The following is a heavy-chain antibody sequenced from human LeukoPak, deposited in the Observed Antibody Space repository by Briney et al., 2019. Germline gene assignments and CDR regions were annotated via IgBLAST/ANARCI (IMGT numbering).Heavy chain of an antibody. CDR2: INHSGST. V-gene: IGHV4-34*01. J-gene: IGHJ4*02. Sequence: SETLSLTCAVYGGSFSGYYWSWIRQPPGKGLEWIGEINHSGSTNYNPSLKSRVTISVDTSKNQFSLKLSSVTAADTAVYCCARARKGSGWYRGTYYFDYWGQGTLVTVSS. CDR3: ARARKGSGWYRGTYYFDY. CDR1: GGSFSGYY. D-gene: IGHD6-19*01.